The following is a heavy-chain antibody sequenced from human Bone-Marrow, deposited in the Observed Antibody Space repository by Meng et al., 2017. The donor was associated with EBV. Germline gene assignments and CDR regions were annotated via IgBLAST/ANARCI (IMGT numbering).Heavy chain of an antibody. Sequence: QVQLVQSGAEVKTPGASVKVSCKASGYTFNGYYMHWVRQATGQGLEWMGRINPNSGGTNYAQKFQGRVTMSRDTSISTAYMELSRLRSDDTALYYCARDLTNDYFDYWGQGTLVTVSS. CDR3: ARDLTNDYFDY. D-gene: IGHD3-3*01. J-gene: IGHJ4*02. V-gene: IGHV1-2*06. CDR2: INPNSGGT. CDR1: GYTFNGYY.